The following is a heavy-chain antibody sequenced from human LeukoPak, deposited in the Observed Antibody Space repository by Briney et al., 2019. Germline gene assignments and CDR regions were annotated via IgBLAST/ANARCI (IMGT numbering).Heavy chain of an antibody. CDR1: SGSISTSNYY. Sequence: SETLSLTCTVSSGSISTSNYYWSWIRQPPGKGLEWIGYIYYSGSTNYNPSLKSRVTISVDTSKNQFSLKLSSVTAADTAVYYCARTTEGYCRGRSCYSYYYYMDVWGKGTTVTVSS. CDR2: IYYSGST. D-gene: IGHD2-15*01. CDR3: ARTTEGYCRGRSCYSYYYYMDV. V-gene: IGHV4-61*01. J-gene: IGHJ6*03.